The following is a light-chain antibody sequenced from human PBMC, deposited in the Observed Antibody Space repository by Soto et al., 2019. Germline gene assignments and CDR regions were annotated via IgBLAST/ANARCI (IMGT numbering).Light chain of an antibody. CDR3: QQYGSSPPYT. Sequence: EIVLTQSPGTLSLSPGERATLSCRASQSVSSSYFDWYQHKPDQAPWLLIYGASSRATGIPDRFSRSGSETDFTLNISRLEPEDCAVYYCQQYGSSPPYTFGQGTKLEIK. CDR2: GAS. CDR1: QSVSSSY. J-gene: IGKJ2*01. V-gene: IGKV3-20*01.